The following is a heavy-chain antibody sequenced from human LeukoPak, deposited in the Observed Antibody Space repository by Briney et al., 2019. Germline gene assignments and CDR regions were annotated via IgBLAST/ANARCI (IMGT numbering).Heavy chain of an antibody. CDR1: GFTFDDYA. CDR3: AKDMRGDALYYFDY. CDR2: ISWNNGSI. D-gene: IGHD4-17*01. J-gene: IGHJ4*02. V-gene: IGHV3-9*01. Sequence: GRSLRLSCAASGFTFDDYAMYWVRQAPGKGLEWVSGISWNNGSIGYADSVKGRFTISRDNAKNSLYLQMNSLRAEDTALYYCAKDMRGDALYYFDYWGQGTLVTVSS.